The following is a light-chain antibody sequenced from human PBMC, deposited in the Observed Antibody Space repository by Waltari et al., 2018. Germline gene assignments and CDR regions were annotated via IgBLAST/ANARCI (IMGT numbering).Light chain of an antibody. CDR3: QLWDSTTEVV. V-gene: IGLV3-21*02. Sequence: SYFLTQPPSVSVAPGQTARITCGGNNIGSRSVQWYQQKPGQAPALVIYDDTARPSGIPQRFSGSNSGNTATLIINKVEVGDEADYYCQLWDSTTEVVFGAGTRLTVL. J-gene: IGLJ2*01. CDR1: NIGSRS. CDR2: DDT.